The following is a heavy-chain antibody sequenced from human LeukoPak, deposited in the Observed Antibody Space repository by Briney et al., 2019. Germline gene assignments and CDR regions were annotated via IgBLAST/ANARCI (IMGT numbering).Heavy chain of an antibody. V-gene: IGHV3-9*01. Sequence: GRSLRLSCAASGFSFDDFAMHWVRQAPGKGLEWVSGITWNGGTIDYADSVKGRFTISRDNAKNSLYLQMNSLRAEDTAVYYCARDARDGYGGNPFDYWGQGTLVTVSS. CDR1: GFSFDDFA. CDR2: ITWNGGTI. CDR3: ARDARDGYGGNPFDY. J-gene: IGHJ4*02. D-gene: IGHD4-23*01.